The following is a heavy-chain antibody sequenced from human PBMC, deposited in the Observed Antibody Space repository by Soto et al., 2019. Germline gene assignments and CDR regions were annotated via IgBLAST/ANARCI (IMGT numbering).Heavy chain of an antibody. CDR2: ISGSGGST. CDR1: GFTFSSYA. D-gene: IGHD3-22*01. V-gene: IGHV3-23*01. Sequence: PVGSLRLSCAASGFTFSSYAMSWVRQAPGKGLEWVSAISGSGGSTYYADSVKGRFTISRDNSKNTLYLQMNSLRAEDTAVYYCAKAYYYDSSGYPTPFDYWGQGTLVTVSS. J-gene: IGHJ4*02. CDR3: AKAYYYDSSGYPTPFDY.